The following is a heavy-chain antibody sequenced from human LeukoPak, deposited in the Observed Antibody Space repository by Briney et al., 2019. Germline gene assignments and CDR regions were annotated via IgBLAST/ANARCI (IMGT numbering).Heavy chain of an antibody. CDR2: INSDGSST. Sequence: PGGSLRLSCAASGFTFSSYWMHWVRQAPGKGLVWVSRINSDGSSTSYADSVKGRFTISRDNAKNTLYLQMNSLRAEDTAVYYCARAGGLGIQNYYYCMDVWGKGTTVTVSS. D-gene: IGHD7-27*01. J-gene: IGHJ6*03. CDR3: ARAGGLGIQNYYYCMDV. CDR1: GFTFSSYW. V-gene: IGHV3-74*01.